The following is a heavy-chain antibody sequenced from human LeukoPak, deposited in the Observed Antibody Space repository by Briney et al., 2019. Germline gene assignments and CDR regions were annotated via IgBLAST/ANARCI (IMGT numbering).Heavy chain of an antibody. Sequence: SETLSLTCTVSGGSISSYYWSWIRQPPGKGLEWIGYIYYSGSTNYNPSLKSRVTISVDTSKNQFSLKLSSVTAADTAVYYCASSIAVAGYNWFDPWGQGTLVTVSS. CDR3: ASSIAVAGYNWFDP. J-gene: IGHJ5*02. V-gene: IGHV4-59*01. D-gene: IGHD6-19*01. CDR2: IYYSGST. CDR1: GGSISSYY.